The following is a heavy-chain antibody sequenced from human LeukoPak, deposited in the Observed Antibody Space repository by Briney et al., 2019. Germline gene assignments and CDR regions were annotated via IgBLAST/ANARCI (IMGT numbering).Heavy chain of an antibody. Sequence: SETLSLTCTVSGGSISSYYWSWIRQPPGKGLEWIGYIYYSGSTNSNPSLKSRVTISVDTSKNQFSLKLSSVTAADTAVYYCARESAARFNPWGQGTLVTVSS. CDR1: GGSISSYY. V-gene: IGHV4-59*01. CDR3: ARESAARFNP. D-gene: IGHD2-2*01. J-gene: IGHJ5*02. CDR2: IYYSGST.